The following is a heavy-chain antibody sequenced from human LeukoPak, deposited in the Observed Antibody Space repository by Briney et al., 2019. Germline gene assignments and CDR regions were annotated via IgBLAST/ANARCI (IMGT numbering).Heavy chain of an antibody. CDR2: TLYSGST. CDR3: AKFGNYPVHVSYSYYYLDV. Sequence: SETLSLTCTVSGGSISDHYWSWIRQPPGKGLEYLGYTLYSGSTDSSPSLKSRVTISLDTSKNQFSLRLSSVTAADTAVYYCAKFGNYPVHVSYSYYYLDVWGKGTTVTVSS. V-gene: IGHV4-59*11. D-gene: IGHD1-7*01. J-gene: IGHJ6*03. CDR1: GGSISDHY.